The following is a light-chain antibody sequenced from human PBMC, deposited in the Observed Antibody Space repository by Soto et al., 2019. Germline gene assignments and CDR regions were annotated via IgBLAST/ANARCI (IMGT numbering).Light chain of an antibody. CDR3: SSYTSRSTRI. J-gene: IGLJ2*01. Sequence: QSALTQPAYMSESPGQSITISCTGTSSDVGGYNYFSWFQQHPGKAPKLMIYDVNNRTSGVSNRLSGSKSGNTASLTISGLQAEDEADYYFSSYTSRSTRIFGGGTQLHV. CDR1: SSDVGGYNY. CDR2: DVN. V-gene: IGLV2-14*03.